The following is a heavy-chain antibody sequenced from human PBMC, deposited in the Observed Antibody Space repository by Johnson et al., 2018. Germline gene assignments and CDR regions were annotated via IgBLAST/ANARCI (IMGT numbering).Heavy chain of an antibody. V-gene: IGHV3-30*18. CDR3: GKENKGYSYAIYYYYYMDV. J-gene: IGHJ6*03. Sequence: QVQLVQSGGGVVQPGRSLRLSCAASGFTFSSYGMHWVRQAPGKGLEWVAVISYDGSNKYYADSGKGRFTISRDNSKNTLYLQMNSLRAEDTAVYYCGKENKGYSYAIYYYYYMDVWGKGTTVTVSS. CDR2: ISYDGSNK. D-gene: IGHD5-18*01. CDR1: GFTFSSYG.